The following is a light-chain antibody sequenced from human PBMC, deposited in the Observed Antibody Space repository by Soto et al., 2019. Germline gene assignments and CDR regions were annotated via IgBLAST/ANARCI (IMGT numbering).Light chain of an antibody. J-gene: IGKJ1*01. CDR3: QQYSAFPWT. V-gene: IGKV1-5*03. CDR2: KAT. CDR1: QDISAW. Sequence: DIQMTQSPSTLSASVGDIVTITCRASQDISAWLAWYQQKPGKPPKLVIYKATALETGVPSRFSGSGSGTEFTLTISSLQPDDFTPYYCQQYSAFPWTLGQGTKVDIK.